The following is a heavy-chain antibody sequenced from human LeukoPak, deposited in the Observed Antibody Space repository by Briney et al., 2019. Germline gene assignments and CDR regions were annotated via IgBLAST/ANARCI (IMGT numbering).Heavy chain of an antibody. CDR2: ISSSGNYI. CDR3: ARGGRGTIIMIVVAALDY. Sequence: PGGSLRLSCAASGFTFTSYSMNWFRQAPEKGLEWVSSISSSGNYIYYADSVKGRFTISRDNARNSLYLQMNSLRAEDTAVYYCARGGRGTIIMIVVAALDYWGQGTLVTVSS. J-gene: IGHJ4*02. V-gene: IGHV3-21*01. D-gene: IGHD3-22*01. CDR1: GFTFTSYS.